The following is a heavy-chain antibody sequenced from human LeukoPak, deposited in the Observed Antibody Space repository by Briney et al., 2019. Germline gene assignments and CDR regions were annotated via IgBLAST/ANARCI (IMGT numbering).Heavy chain of an antibody. V-gene: IGHV1-18*01. Sequence: ASVKVSCKATGYTFSSYGITWVRQAPGHGLEWMGWISTYSGNTDYAQGLQGRLPMTRDTSMSTAYMELRSLTSDDTAMYYCARPAGYSGYDLIHWGQGTLVTVSS. D-gene: IGHD5-12*01. J-gene: IGHJ4*02. CDR1: GYTFSSYG. CDR2: ISTYSGNT. CDR3: ARPAGYSGYDLIH.